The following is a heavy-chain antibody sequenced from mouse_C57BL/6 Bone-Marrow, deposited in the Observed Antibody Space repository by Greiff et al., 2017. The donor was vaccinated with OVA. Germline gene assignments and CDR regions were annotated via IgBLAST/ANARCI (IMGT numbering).Heavy chain of an antibody. CDR1: GYTFTDYY. V-gene: IGHV1-19*01. J-gene: IGHJ2*01. Sequence: VQLQQSGPVLVKPGASVKMSCKASGYTFTDYYMNWVKQSHGKSLEWIGVINPYNGGTSYNQKFKGKATLTVDKSSSTAYMELNSLTSEDSAVYYCARTDSNYYFDYWGQGTTLTVSS. D-gene: IGHD2-5*01. CDR3: ARTDSNYYFDY. CDR2: INPYNGGT.